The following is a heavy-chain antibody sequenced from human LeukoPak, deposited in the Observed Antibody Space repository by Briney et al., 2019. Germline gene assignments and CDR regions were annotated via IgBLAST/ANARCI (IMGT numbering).Heavy chain of an antibody. J-gene: IGHJ4*02. D-gene: IGHD3-10*01. V-gene: IGHV3-23*01. CDR1: GFTLSSYA. CDR2: ISGSGGST. CDR3: AKAINYYGSGSDY. Sequence: GGSLRLSCAASGFTLSSYAMSWVRQAPGKGLEWVSAISGSGGSTYYADSVKGRFTISRDNSKNTLYLQMNSLRAEDTAVYYCAKAINYYGSGSDYWGQGTLVTVSS.